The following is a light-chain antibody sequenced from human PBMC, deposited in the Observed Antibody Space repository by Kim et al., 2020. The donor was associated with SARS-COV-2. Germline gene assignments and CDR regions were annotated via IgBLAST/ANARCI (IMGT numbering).Light chain of an antibody. J-gene: IGKJ1*01. CDR3: QQYSNWPPWT. CDR2: AAS. Sequence: EIVMTQSPATLSVSPGERATLSCRASQSVSSDLAWYQQKPGQAPRLLIYAASTRATGIPARFSGSGSGTEFTLTISSLQSEDFAVYYCQQYSNWPPWTFGQGTKVDIK. V-gene: IGKV3-15*01. CDR1: QSVSSD.